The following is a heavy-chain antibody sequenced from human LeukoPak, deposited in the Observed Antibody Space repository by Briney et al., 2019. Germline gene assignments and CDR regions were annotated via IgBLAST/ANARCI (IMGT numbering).Heavy chain of an antibody. CDR3: ARDSPSSGYSYDSNWFDP. Sequence: ASVKVSCKASGGTFSSYAISWVRQAPGQGLEWMGGIIPIFGTANYAQKFQGRVTITADESTSTAYMELSSLRSEDTAVYYCARDSPSSGYSYDSNWFDPWGQGTLVTVSS. D-gene: IGHD5-18*01. J-gene: IGHJ5*02. CDR2: IIPIFGTA. V-gene: IGHV1-69*13. CDR1: GGTFSSYA.